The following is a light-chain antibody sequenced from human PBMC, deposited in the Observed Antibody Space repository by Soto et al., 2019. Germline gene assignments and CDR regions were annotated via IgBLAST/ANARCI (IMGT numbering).Light chain of an antibody. CDR2: DAS. CDR3: QQYHTYPRT. V-gene: IGKV1-5*01. Sequence: DIQMTQSPSTLSASVGDRVTITCRASQSISSWLAWYQQKPGKAPKLLIYDASSLESGVPSRFSGGGSGTEFTLSISSLQPDDFATYYCQQYHTYPRTFGQGTKVDIK. CDR1: QSISSW. J-gene: IGKJ1*01.